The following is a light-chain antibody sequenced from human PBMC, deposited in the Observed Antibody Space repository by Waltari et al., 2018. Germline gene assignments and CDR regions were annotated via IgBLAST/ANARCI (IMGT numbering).Light chain of an antibody. CDR3: QHYVRLPVT. CDR1: HSVGRP. J-gene: IGKJ1*01. Sequence: EIVLTQSPGPLSLSPGDTATLSCMASHSVGRPLAWYQQKPGQAPRLLIYAASTRATGIPDWFSGSGSGTDFRLTISRVEPEDFAVYYCQHYVRLPVTFGQGTTVELK. CDR2: AAS. V-gene: IGKV3-20*01.